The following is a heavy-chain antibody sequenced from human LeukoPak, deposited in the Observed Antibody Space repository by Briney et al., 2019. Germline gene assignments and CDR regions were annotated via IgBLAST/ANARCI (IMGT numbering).Heavy chain of an antibody. Sequence: SVKVSCKASGGTFSSYAISWVRQAPGQGLEWMGRIIPIFGTANYAQKFQGGVTITTDESTSTAYMELSSLRSEDTAVYYCARAPDGYGDYSFDYWGQGTLVTVSS. CDR2: IIPIFGTA. D-gene: IGHD4-17*01. CDR1: GGTFSSYA. J-gene: IGHJ4*02. CDR3: ARAPDGYGDYSFDY. V-gene: IGHV1-69*05.